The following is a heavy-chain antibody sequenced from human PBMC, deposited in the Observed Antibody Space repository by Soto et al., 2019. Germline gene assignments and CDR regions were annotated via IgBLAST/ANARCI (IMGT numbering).Heavy chain of an antibody. CDR2: ISYDGSNK. J-gene: IGHJ4*02. CDR1: GFTFSSYA. CDR3: ARAGGLLLDY. V-gene: IGHV3-30-3*01. D-gene: IGHD2-15*01. Sequence: QVQRVESGGGVVQPGRSLRISCAASGFTFSSYAMHWVRQAPGKGLEWVAVISYDGSNKYYADSVKGRFTISRDISKNTLYLQMNSLRAEDTAVYYCARAGGLLLDYWGQGTLVTVSS.